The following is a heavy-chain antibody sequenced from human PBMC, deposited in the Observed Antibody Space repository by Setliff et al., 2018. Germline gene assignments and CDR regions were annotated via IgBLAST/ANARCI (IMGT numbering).Heavy chain of an antibody. Sequence: ASVKVSCKASGYSFTLYAMHWMRQAPGQRLEWMGWMNIDNGKTEYSQEFQDRVTFTRDTFAGTAYMELRSLTSDDMAVYYCARGYCDGIGCPAPLYYFDSWGQGTLVTVSS. CDR3: ARGYCDGIGCPAPLYYFDS. V-gene: IGHV1-3*03. CDR2: MNIDNGKT. J-gene: IGHJ4*02. CDR1: GYSFTLYA. D-gene: IGHD2-21*01.